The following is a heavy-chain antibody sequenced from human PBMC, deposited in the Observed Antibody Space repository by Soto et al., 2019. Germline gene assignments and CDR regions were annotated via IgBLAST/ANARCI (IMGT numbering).Heavy chain of an antibody. CDR2: IYYSGST. D-gene: IGHD6-6*01. Sequence: QVQLQESGPGLVKPSETLSLTCTVSGGSISSYYWSWIRQPPGKGLEWIGYIYYSGSTNYNPSLKSRVTISVDTSKNQFSLKLSSVTAADTAVYYCARGSSSIKMWYFDYWGQGTLVTVSS. CDR3: ARGSSSIKMWYFDY. V-gene: IGHV4-59*01. J-gene: IGHJ4*02. CDR1: GGSISSYY.